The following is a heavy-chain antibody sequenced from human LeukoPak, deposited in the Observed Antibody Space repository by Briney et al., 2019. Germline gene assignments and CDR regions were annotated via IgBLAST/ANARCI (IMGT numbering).Heavy chain of an antibody. V-gene: IGHV4-59*01. Sequence: SETLSLTCTVSGGSINFYYWSWIRQPPGKGLEWMGYVYYSGITNYNPSLKSRVSISLDTSKNQFSLKLTSVTAADTAVYYCASQLGGTTFHWGQGTLVTVSS. D-gene: IGHD1-1*01. CDR2: VYYSGIT. CDR1: GGSINFYY. CDR3: ASQLGGTTFH. J-gene: IGHJ4*02.